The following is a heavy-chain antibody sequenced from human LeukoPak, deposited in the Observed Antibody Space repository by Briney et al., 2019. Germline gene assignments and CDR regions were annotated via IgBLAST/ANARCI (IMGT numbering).Heavy chain of an antibody. CDR3: ARGTSGYSKTFDY. CDR2: INPSGGST. D-gene: IGHD3-3*01. J-gene: IGHJ4*02. Sequence: ASVKVSCKASGYTFTNYYMHWVRQAPGQGLEWLVIINPSGGSTSYAQKFQGRVTMTSDTSTSTVYMELSSLRSEDTAVYYCARGTSGYSKTFDYWGQGTLVTVSS. CDR1: GYTFTNYY. V-gene: IGHV1-46*01.